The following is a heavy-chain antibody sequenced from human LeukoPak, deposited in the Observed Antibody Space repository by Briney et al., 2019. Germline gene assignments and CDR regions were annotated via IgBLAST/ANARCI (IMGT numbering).Heavy chain of an antibody. CDR3: ATGAIVGAITWFDP. Sequence: GASVKVSCKASGYTFTGYYMHWVRQAPGQGLEWMGWINPNSGGTNYAQKFQGRVTMTRDTSISTAYMELSRLRSDDTAVYYCATGAIVGAITWFDPWGQGTLVTVSS. CDR1: GYTFTGYY. D-gene: IGHD1-26*01. J-gene: IGHJ5*02. CDR2: INPNSGGT. V-gene: IGHV1-2*02.